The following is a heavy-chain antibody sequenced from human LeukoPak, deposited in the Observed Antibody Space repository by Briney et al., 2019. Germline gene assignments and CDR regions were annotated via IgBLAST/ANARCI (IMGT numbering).Heavy chain of an antibody. CDR1: GGSISSSSYY. D-gene: IGHD3-9*01. CDR2: IYYSGST. V-gene: IGHV4-39*07. J-gene: IGHJ6*03. Sequence: SETLSLTCTVSGGSISSSSYYWGWIRQPPWKGLEWIGSIYYSGSTYYNPSLKSRVTISVDTSKNQFSLKLSSVTAADTAVYYCAREATGLTGYYYYYYYMDVWGKGTTVTISS. CDR3: AREATGLTGYYYYYYYMDV.